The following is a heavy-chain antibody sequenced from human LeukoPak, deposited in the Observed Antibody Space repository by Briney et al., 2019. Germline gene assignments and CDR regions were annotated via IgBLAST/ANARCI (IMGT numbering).Heavy chain of an antibody. CDR1: GYTFTSYD. CDR2: ISTYNGDT. J-gene: IGHJ4*02. D-gene: IGHD5-18*01. V-gene: IGHV1-18*01. CDR3: ARERDTALAPYLDY. Sequence: ASVKVSCKASGYTFTSYDINWMRQAPGQGLEWMGWISTYNGDTKYAQKFQDRVTMTTDTSTSTAYLEMRRLRFDDTAVYFCARERDTALAPYLDYWGQGTLLTVSS.